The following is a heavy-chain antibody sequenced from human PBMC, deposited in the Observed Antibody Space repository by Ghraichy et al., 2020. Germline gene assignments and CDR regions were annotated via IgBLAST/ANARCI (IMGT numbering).Heavy chain of an antibody. J-gene: IGHJ5*02. CDR1: GFTFSSYT. V-gene: IGHV3-23*01. CDR3: AKAWGYCSGGTCPPYNWFDP. Sequence: GGSLRLSCAASGFTFSSYTMTWVRHAPGKGLEWVSTISGSGRTTYYADSVKDRFTMSRDNSENTLYLQMNSLRTEDAAIYYCAKAWGYCSGGTCPPYNWFDPWGQGTLVTVSS. CDR2: ISGSGRTT. D-gene: IGHD2-15*01.